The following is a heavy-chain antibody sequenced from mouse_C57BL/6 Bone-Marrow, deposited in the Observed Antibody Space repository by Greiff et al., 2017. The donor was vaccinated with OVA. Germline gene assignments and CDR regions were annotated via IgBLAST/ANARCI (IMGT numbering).Heavy chain of an antibody. J-gene: IGHJ2*01. V-gene: IGHV1-63*01. D-gene: IGHD2-4*01. CDR1: GYTFTNCW. CDR3: ARYDYDVAYYFDY. Sequence: VQLQQSGAELVRPGTSVKMSCKASGYTFTNCWIGWAKQRPGHGLEWIGDIYPGGGYTNYNEKFKGKATLTADKSSSTAYMQFSSLTSEDSAIYYCARYDYDVAYYFDYWGQGTTLTVSS. CDR2: IYPGGGYT.